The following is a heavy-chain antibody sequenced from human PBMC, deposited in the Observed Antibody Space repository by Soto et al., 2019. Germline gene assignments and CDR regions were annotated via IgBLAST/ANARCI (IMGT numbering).Heavy chain of an antibody. CDR2: NNPSGGST. CDR3: ARPRGYSSSSGYFDY. CDR1: GYTFTSYY. D-gene: IGHD6-6*01. V-gene: IGHV1-46*03. J-gene: IGHJ4*02. Sequence: SVKVSCKASGYTFTSYYMHWVRQAPGQGLEWMGKNNPSGGSTSYAQKFQERVTMTRDTSTSTVYKEQSSLRFEDTALYYCARPRGYSSSSGYFDYWGQGTLVTVSS.